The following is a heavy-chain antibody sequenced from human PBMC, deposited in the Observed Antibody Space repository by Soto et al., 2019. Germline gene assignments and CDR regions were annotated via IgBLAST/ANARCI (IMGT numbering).Heavy chain of an antibody. Sequence: SETLSLTCTVSGGSISSGGYYWSLIRQHPGKGLEWIGYIYYSGSTYYNPSLKSRVTISVDTSKNQFSLRLSSVTAADTAVYYCARDNLGYDFWSGYLRDYGMDVWGQGTTVTVSS. D-gene: IGHD3-3*01. CDR3: ARDNLGYDFWSGYLRDYGMDV. CDR1: GGSISSGGYY. CDR2: IYYSGST. J-gene: IGHJ6*02. V-gene: IGHV4-31*03.